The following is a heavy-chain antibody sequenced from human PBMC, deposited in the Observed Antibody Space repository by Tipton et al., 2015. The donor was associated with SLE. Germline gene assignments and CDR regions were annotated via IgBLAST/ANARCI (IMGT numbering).Heavy chain of an antibody. CDR3: ARGRNSGGFDP. CDR1: GGSISSSSYY. CDR2: IYYSGST. J-gene: IGHJ5*02. D-gene: IGHD4-17*01. Sequence: TLSLTCTVSGGSISSSSYYWGWIRQPPGKGLEWIGSIYYSGSTYYNPSLKSRVTISADTSKNQFSLKLSSVTAADTAVYYCARGRNSGGFDPWGQGTLVTVSS. V-gene: IGHV4-39*07.